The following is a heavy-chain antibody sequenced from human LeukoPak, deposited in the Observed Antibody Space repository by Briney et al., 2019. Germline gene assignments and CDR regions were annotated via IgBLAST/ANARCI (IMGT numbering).Heavy chain of an antibody. CDR3: AGLSPPPGYSYVFLYFFDY. CDR2: INHRGST. J-gene: IGHJ4*02. D-gene: IGHD5-18*01. CDR1: GGSFSGYY. V-gene: IGHV4-34*01. Sequence: SETLSLTCAVYGGSFSGYYWSWIRQPPGKGLEWIGEINHRGSTNYNPSLKSRVTISVDTSKNQCSLKLSSVTAADTAVYYCAGLSPPPGYSYVFLYFFDYGGQGTPVTVPS.